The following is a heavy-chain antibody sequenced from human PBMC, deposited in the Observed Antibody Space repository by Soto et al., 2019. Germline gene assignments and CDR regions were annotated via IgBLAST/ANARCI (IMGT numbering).Heavy chain of an antibody. CDR1: GLTFSSYA. V-gene: IGHV3-30*04. D-gene: IGHD3-22*01. CDR3: ARGGVTGDSSGYYYYYYGMDV. CDR2: ISYDGSNK. Sequence: GGSLRLSCAASGLTFSSYAMHWVRQAPGKGLEWVAVISYDGSNKYYADSVKGRFTISRDNSKNTLYLQMNSLRAEDTAVYYCARGGVTGDSSGYYYYYYGMDVWGQGTTVTVSS. J-gene: IGHJ6*02.